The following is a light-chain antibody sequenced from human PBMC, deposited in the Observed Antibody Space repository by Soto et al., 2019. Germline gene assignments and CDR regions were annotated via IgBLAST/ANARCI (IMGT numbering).Light chain of an antibody. V-gene: IGKV3-15*01. CDR3: QQCYSSRT. CDR2: GAS. Sequence: EIVMTQSPATLSVSPGERVTLSCRASQFISNSLAWYQQRPGQPPRLLIYGASTRAAGISARFSGSGSGTEFTLTISSLQSEDFAVYYCQQCYSSRTFGQGTKVDI. J-gene: IGKJ1*01. CDR1: QFISNS.